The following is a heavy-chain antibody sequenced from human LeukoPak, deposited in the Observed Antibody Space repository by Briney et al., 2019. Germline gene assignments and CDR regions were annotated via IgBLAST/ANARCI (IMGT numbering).Heavy chain of an antibody. CDR2: IIPIFGTA. CDR1: GYTFTSYG. D-gene: IGHD2-15*01. Sequence: ASVKVSCKASGYTFTSYGISWVRQAPGQGLEWMGGIIPIFGTANYAQKFQGRVTITADESTSTAYMELSSLRSEDTAVYYCARAGRYCSGGSCYSYYYYGMDVWGQGTTVTVSS. V-gene: IGHV1-69*13. J-gene: IGHJ6*02. CDR3: ARAGRYCSGGSCYSYYYYGMDV.